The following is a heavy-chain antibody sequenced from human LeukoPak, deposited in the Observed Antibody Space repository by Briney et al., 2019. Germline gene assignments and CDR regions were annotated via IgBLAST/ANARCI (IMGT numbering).Heavy chain of an antibody. CDR1: VYTFTTYD. CDR2: INPNSGDT. CDR3: ARELRREEH. Sequence: ASVKVSCKASVYTFTTYDINWVRQATGQGLEWMGYINPNSGDTGYAQKFQGRLTLTWDTSITTAYMELASLRSDDTAVYYCARELRREEHWGQGTLVTVSS. D-gene: IGHD3-10*01. J-gene: IGHJ4*02. V-gene: IGHV1-8*01.